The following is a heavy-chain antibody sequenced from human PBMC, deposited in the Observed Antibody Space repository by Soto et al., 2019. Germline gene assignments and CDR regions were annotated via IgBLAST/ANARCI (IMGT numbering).Heavy chain of an antibody. Sequence: GGSLRLSCAASGFTFGSYEMNWVRQAPGKGLEWVSYISSSGSTIYYADSVKGRFTISRDNAKNSLYLQMNSLRAEDTAVYYCARGPRMPYGMDVWGQGTTVTVSS. V-gene: IGHV3-48*03. CDR1: GFTFGSYE. D-gene: IGHD2-2*01. J-gene: IGHJ6*02. CDR3: ARGPRMPYGMDV. CDR2: ISSSGSTI.